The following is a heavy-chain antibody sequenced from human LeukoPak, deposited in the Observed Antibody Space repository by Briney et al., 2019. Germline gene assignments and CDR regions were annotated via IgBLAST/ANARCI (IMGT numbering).Heavy chain of an antibody. CDR2: TSSSDAGT. D-gene: IGHD3-3*01. J-gene: IGHJ6*03. CDR1: GLPLSSYA. V-gene: IGHV3-23*01. Sequence: PGGSLRLSCAAFGLPLSSYAMSWVRQAPGKGLEWVSATSSSDAGTYHADSVRGRFTISRDNSKNTPYLQMNSLRAEDTAVYYCAKDGVVYYYYYMDVWGKGTTVTISS. CDR3: AKDGVVYYYYYMDV.